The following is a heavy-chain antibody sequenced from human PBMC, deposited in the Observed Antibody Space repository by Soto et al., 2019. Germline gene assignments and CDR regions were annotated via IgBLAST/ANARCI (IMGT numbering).Heavy chain of an antibody. V-gene: IGHV3-23*01. J-gene: IGHJ6*02. CDR1: GFTFSSYA. CDR3: AKDPYSSSWPAPGYYYYGMDV. Sequence: HPGGSLRLSCAASGFTFSSYAMSWVRQAPGKGLEWVSAISGSGGSTYYADSVKGRFTISRDNSKNTLYLQMNSLRAEDTAVYYCAKDPYSSSWPAPGYYYYGMDVWGQGTTVTVSS. D-gene: IGHD6-13*01. CDR2: ISGSGGST.